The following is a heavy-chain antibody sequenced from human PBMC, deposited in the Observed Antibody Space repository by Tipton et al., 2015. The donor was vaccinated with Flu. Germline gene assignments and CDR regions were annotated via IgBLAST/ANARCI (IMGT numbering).Heavy chain of an antibody. CDR3: SSYYIRAFDI. CDR2: IYYSGNT. V-gene: IGHV4-59*01. D-gene: IGHD3-10*01. Sequence: TLSLTCTVSGASINNYSWSWIRQPPGKGLEWIGYIYYSGNTNYNPSLKSRVTMSLDASKSHFSLKLSSVTAADTAMYYCSSYYIRAFDIWGQGTMVTVSS. J-gene: IGHJ3*02. CDR1: GASINNYS.